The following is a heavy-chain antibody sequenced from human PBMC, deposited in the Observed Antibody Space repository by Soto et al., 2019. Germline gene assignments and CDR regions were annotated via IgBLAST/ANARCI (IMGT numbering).Heavy chain of an antibody. CDR3: AAAGYYGSGPKYYYGMDV. CDR2: IVVGSGNT. CDR1: GFTFTSSA. Sequence: QMQLVQSGPEVKKPGTSVKVSCKASGFTFTSSAVQWVRQARGQRLEWIGWIVVGSGNTNYAQKFQERVTITRDMSKSTAYMELSSLRSEDTAVYYCAAAGYYGSGPKYYYGMDVWGQGTTVTVSS. J-gene: IGHJ6*02. V-gene: IGHV1-58*01. D-gene: IGHD3-10*01.